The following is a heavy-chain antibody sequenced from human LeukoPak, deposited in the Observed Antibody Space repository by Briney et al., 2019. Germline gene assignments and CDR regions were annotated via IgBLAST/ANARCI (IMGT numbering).Heavy chain of an antibody. CDR1: GGSISIYH. D-gene: IGHD5-24*01. CDR3: ARGARATTPFFDY. CDR2: VYYTGST. J-gene: IGHJ4*02. Sequence: SETLSLTCPVSGGSISIYHHWAWVRQPPGEGLGGDEYVYYTGSTNFIPSLKSRVTMSLNTSRNQFSLKLTSLTTADTGVYYCARGARATTPFFDYWGQGTLVTVSS. V-gene: IGHV4-59*01.